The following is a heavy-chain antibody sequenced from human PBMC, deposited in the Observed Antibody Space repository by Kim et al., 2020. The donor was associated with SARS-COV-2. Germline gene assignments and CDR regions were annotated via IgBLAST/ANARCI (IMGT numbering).Heavy chain of an antibody. Sequence: GGSLRLSCAASGFTFGSYAMGWVRQAPGKGLECVSGIGGSGDSTYYADSVKGRFTISRDNSKSTLYLQMNSLRAEDTAVYYCAKGDRGDVWGKGTTVTVSS. CDR2: IGGSGDST. V-gene: IGHV3-23*01. J-gene: IGHJ6*03. CDR1: GFTFGSYA. D-gene: IGHD3-10*01. CDR3: AKGDRGDV.